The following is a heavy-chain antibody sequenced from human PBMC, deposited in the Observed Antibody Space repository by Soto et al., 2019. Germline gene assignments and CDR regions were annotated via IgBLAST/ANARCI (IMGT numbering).Heavy chain of an antibody. J-gene: IGHJ4*02. V-gene: IGHV3-23*03. CDR2: ILSDYNT. CDR3: ARRTSGYFGY. Sequence: EVQLLESGGGLVQPGGSLTLSCAASGFTFSDYTMTWVRQAPGKVLECISVILSDYNTYYAGSVRGRFTISRDNSKNTLYLEMNSLRAADTAVYYCARRTSGYFGYWGQGALVTVSS. D-gene: IGHD6-19*01. CDR1: GFTFSDYT.